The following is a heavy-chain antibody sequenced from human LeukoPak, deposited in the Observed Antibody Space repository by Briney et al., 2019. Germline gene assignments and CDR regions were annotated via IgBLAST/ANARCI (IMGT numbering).Heavy chain of an antibody. V-gene: IGHV3-23*01. CDR2: ISGSGGST. Sequence: GGSLRLSCAASGFTFSSYAMSWVRQAPGNGLEWVSAISGSGGSTYYADSVKGRFTISRDNSKNPLYLQMNSLRAEDTAVYYCAKVDRVRFLEWLPYYFDYWGQGTLVTVSS. J-gene: IGHJ4*02. CDR3: AKVDRVRFLEWLPYYFDY. D-gene: IGHD3-3*01. CDR1: GFTFSSYA.